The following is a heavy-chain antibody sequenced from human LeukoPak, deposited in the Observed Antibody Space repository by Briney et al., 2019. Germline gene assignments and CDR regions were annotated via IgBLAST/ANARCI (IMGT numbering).Heavy chain of an antibody. CDR3: ASVGSGVVGAFDI. CDR2: IYSGGST. V-gene: IGHV3-66*01. Sequence: PGGSLRLSCAASGFTVSSNYMSWVRQAPGKGLEWVSVIYSGGSTYYADSVKGRFTISRGNSKNTLYLQMNSLRAEDTAVYYCASVGSGVVGAFDIWGQGTMVTVSS. D-gene: IGHD7-27*01. CDR1: GFTVSSNY. J-gene: IGHJ3*02.